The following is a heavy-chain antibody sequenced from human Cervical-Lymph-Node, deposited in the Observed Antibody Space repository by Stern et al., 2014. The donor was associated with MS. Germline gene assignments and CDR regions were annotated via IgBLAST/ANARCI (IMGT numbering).Heavy chain of an antibody. CDR3: ARGELKEGLVRGMDV. CDR2: NIPIFGTT. J-gene: IGHJ6*02. CDR1: GGTFSSYA. D-gene: IGHD1-26*01. V-gene: IGHV1-69*01. Sequence: VQLVESGAEVKKPGSSVKVSCKASGGTFSSYAISWVRQAPGQGLEWLGGNIPIFGTTNYAQKFQGRVTITADESTSTAYMELSSLRSEDTAVYYCARGELKEGLVRGMDVWGQGTTVTVSS.